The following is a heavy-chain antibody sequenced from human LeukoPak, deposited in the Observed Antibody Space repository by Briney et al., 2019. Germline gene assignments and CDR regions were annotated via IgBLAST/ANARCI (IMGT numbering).Heavy chain of an antibody. CDR1: GFTFSNYE. D-gene: IGHD6-13*01. CDR2: ISDNGKAK. CDR3: ARARIAAPLLDY. V-gene: IGHV3-48*03. J-gene: IGHJ4*02. Sequence: GGSLRLSCAASGFTFSNYEMNWVRQTPGKGLEWVSFISDNGKAKSYVDSVRGRFIISRDNAKTSLFLQMSSLGGEDTAVYYCARARIAAPLLDYWGPGTLVTVSS.